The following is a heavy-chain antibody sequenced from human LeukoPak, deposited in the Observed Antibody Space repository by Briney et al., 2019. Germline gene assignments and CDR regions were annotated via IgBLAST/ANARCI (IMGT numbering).Heavy chain of an antibody. Sequence: SGGSLRLSCAASAFTFSSYWMTWVRQAPGKGLKWVANIGKDGSEKNYMDSVKGRFTISRDNAKNSLYLQMNSLRAEDTAVYYCARDSSPPIVGTTFWADAFDIWGQGTMVTVSS. CDR1: AFTFSSYW. CDR3: ARDSSPPIVGTTFWADAFDI. D-gene: IGHD1-26*01. CDR2: IGKDGSEK. V-gene: IGHV3-7*01. J-gene: IGHJ3*02.